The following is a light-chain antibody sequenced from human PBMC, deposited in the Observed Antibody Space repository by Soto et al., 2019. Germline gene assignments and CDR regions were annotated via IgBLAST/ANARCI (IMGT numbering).Light chain of an antibody. J-gene: IGLJ3*02. CDR3: CSYAGSYTFV. CDR2: DVS. CDR1: ISDVGGYNF. Sequence: QSALTQPRSVSGSPGQSVTLSCTGTISDVGGYNFVSWYQQHPGKAPKLMIYDVSKRPSGVPDRFSGSKSDNTASLTISGLQAEDEADYYCCSYAGSYTFVFGGGTKLTVL. V-gene: IGLV2-11*01.